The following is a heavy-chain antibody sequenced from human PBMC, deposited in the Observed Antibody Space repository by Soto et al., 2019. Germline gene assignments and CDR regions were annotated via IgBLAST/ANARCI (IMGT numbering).Heavy chain of an antibody. V-gene: IGHV4-4*07. CDR1: NGSISNFY. D-gene: IGHD6-13*01. CDR2: IHGSGRA. J-gene: IGHJ5*02. Sequence: QVQLQESGPGLVKPSETLSLTCTVSNGSISNFYWNCIRQSAGKGLEWIGRIHGSGRATYNPSLRSRVTMSVATSKNQFSLKVNSVTGADTAVYYCARSSHKESWFDPWGQGTLVTVSS. CDR3: ARSSHKESWFDP.